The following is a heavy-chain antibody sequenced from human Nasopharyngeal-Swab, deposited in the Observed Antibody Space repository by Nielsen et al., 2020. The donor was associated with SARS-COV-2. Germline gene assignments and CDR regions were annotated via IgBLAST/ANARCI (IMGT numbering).Heavy chain of an antibody. Sequence: WIRQPPGKGLEWIGEINHSGSTNYNPSLKSRVTISVDTSKNQFSLKLSSVTAADTAVYYCARAGGIVVVPAATQLRRFDYWGQGTLVTVSS. J-gene: IGHJ4*02. D-gene: IGHD2-2*01. CDR2: INHSGST. V-gene: IGHV4-34*01. CDR3: ARAGGIVVVPAATQLRRFDY.